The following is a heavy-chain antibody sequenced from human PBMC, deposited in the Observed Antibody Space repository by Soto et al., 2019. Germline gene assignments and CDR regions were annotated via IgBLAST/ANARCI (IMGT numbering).Heavy chain of an antibody. Sequence: QVQLVQSGAEVKKPGSSVKVSCKASGDTFSNYAITWVRQAPGQGLEWMGGIIPIFGTANYAQKFQGRVTITADESTSTAYMELTSLRSADTAVYYCAKGSIYGANGGDYWGQGTLVTVSS. V-gene: IGHV1-69*12. CDR1: GDTFSNYA. J-gene: IGHJ4*02. CDR3: AKGSIYGANGGDY. D-gene: IGHD4-17*01. CDR2: IIPIFGTA.